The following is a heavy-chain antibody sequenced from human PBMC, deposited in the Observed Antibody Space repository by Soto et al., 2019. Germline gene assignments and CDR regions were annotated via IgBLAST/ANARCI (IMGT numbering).Heavy chain of an antibody. CDR1: GYDFSNFW. CDR3: ERQVGDSSGYYHDF. V-gene: IGHV5-51*01. Sequence: GESLKISCNGSGYDFSNFWIAWVRQMPGKGLESMGIIYPGDSDTRYSPSFQGQVTFSVDRAINTAFLQWSSLKASDTAMYYCERQVGDSSGYYHDFWGQGTLVTVSS. J-gene: IGHJ4*02. D-gene: IGHD3-22*01. CDR2: IYPGDSDT.